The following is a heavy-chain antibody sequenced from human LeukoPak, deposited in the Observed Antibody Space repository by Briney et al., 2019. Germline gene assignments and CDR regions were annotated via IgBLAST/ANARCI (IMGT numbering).Heavy chain of an antibody. D-gene: IGHD2-21*02. CDR3: ARRSDCGGDCYSNWFDP. J-gene: IGHJ5*02. V-gene: IGHV4-34*01. CDR1: GGSFSGYY. CDR2: INHSGST. Sequence: PSETLSLTCAVYGGSFSGYYWSWIRQPPGKGLEWIGEINHSGSTNYNPSLKSRVTISVDTSKNQFSLKLSSVTAADTAVYYCARRSDCGGDCYSNWFDPCGQGTLVTVSS.